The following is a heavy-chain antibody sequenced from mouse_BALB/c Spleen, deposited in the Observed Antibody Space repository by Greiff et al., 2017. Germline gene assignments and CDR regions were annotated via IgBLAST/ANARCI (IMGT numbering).Heavy chain of an antibody. CDR3: ARGDGSYFCAVEY. CDR1: GFNIKDSY. J-gene: IGHJ4*01. CDR2: IDPANGNT. Sequence: VQLKESGAELVKPGASVKLSCTASGFNIKDSYMHWVKQRPEQGLEWIGRIDPANGNTKYDPKFQGKATITADTSSNSAYLQLSSLTSEDTAVYYFARGDGSYFCAVEYWGQGTTVTVSS. D-gene: IGHD1-1*02. V-gene: IGHV14-3*02.